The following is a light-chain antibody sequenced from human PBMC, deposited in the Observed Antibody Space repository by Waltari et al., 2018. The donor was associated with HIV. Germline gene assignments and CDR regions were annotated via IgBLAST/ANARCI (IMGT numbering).Light chain of an antibody. V-gene: IGKV1-5*03. CDR2: EAS. CDR1: QSISVW. CDR3: QQYDSFPWT. Sequence: DIQMTQSTSTLSASIGDRVTMTCRASQSISVWLAWYHQKTGKAPKLLIYEASNLESGVPSRFSGTVSGTEFTLTISSLQPDDSATFYCQQYDSFPWTFGQGTKVGIK. J-gene: IGKJ1*01.